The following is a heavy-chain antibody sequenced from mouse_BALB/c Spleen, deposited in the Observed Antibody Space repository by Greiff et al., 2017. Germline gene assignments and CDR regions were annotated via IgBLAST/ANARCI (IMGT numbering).Heavy chain of an antibody. J-gene: IGHJ1*01. CDR3: ARATTVVSYWYFDV. CDR2: ISSGGST. D-gene: IGHD1-1*01. Sequence: EVQLVESGGGLVKPGGSLKLSCAASGFTFSSYAMSWVRQTPEKRLEWVASISSGGSTYYPDSVKGRFTISRDNARNILYLQMSSLRSEDTAMYYCARATTVVSYWYFDVWGAGTTVTVSS. V-gene: IGHV5-6-5*01. CDR1: GFTFSSYA.